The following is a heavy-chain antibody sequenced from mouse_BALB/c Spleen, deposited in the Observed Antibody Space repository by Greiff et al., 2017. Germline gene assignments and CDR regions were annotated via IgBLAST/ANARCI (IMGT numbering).Heavy chain of an antibody. J-gene: IGHJ3*01. Sequence: DVKLVESGPGLVKPSQSLSLTCTVTGYSITSDYAWNWIRQFPGNKLEWMGYISYSGSTSYNPSLKSRISITRDTSKNQFFLQLNSVTTEDTATYYCAGYDGYYVEFAYWGQGTLVTVSA. V-gene: IGHV3-2*02. CDR3: AGYDGYYVEFAY. CDR1: GYSITSDYA. D-gene: IGHD2-3*01. CDR2: ISYSGST.